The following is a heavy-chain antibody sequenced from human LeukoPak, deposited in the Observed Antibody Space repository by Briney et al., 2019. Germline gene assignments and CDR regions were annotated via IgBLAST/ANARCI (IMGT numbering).Heavy chain of an antibody. CDR3: ASSILATTFDF. CDR1: GGSISSGGYY. Sequence: SETLSLTCTVSGGSISSGGYYWSWIRQPPGKGLEWIGYIYHSGSTYYDPSLKSRVTISVDRSKNQFSLKLSSVTAADTALYYCASSILATTFDFWGQGTLVAVSS. D-gene: IGHD5-12*01. J-gene: IGHJ4*02. V-gene: IGHV4-30-2*01. CDR2: IYHSGST.